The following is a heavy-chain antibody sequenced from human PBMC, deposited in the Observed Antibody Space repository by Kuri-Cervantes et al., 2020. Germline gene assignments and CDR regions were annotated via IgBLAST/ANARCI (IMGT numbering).Heavy chain of an antibody. CDR3: AKVRRGRGLGLLWFGEGYYFDY. J-gene: IGHJ4*02. CDR2: INHSGST. CDR1: GGSFSGYY. V-gene: IGHV4-34*01. Sequence: SETLSLTCAVYGGSFSGYYWSWIRQPPGKGLEWIGEINHSGSTNYNPSLKSRVTISVDTSKNQFSLKLSSVTAADTAVYYCAKVRRGRGLGLLWFGEGYYFDYWGQGTLVTVSS. D-gene: IGHD3-10*01.